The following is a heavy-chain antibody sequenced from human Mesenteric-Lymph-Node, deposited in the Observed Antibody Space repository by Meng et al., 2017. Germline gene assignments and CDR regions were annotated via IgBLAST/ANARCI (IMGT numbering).Heavy chain of an antibody. Sequence: SETLSLTCTVSGGSISSSSYYWSWIRRPAGKGLEWIGEIHHGGDTNYNPSLKSRVTISVDKSNNQYSLRLTSVTAADTAMYYCARNGAYSADHWGQGTLVTVSS. CDR1: GGSISSSSYY. CDR3: ARNGAYSADH. V-gene: IGHV4-61*05. CDR2: IHHGGDT. J-gene: IGHJ4*02. D-gene: IGHD2-15*01.